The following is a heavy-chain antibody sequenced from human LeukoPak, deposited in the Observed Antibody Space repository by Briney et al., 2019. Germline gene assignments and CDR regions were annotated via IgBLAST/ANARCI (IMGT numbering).Heavy chain of an antibody. CDR1: GFTFSSNG. CDR2: ISYDGSNK. CDR3: ANDVGYSGYR. Sequence: PGRSLRLSCAASGFTFSSNGMHWVRQAPGKGLEWVAVISYDGSNKYYADSVKGRFTISRDNSKNTLYLQMNSLRAEDTAVYYCANDVGYSGYRWGQGTLVTVSS. J-gene: IGHJ4*02. D-gene: IGHD5-12*01. V-gene: IGHV3-30*18.